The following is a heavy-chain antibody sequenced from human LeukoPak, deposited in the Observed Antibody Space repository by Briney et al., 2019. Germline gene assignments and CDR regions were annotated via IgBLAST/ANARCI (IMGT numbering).Heavy chain of an antibody. CDR1: GFTFSSYS. CDR2: ISSSSSSYI. J-gene: IGHJ4*02. D-gene: IGHD3-22*01. V-gene: IGHV3-21*01. Sequence: PGGSLRLSCAASGFTFSSYSMNWVRQAPGKGLEWVSSISSSSSSYIYYADSVKGRFTISRDNAKNSLYLQMNSLRAEDTAVYYCARVPYYYDSSEDYWGQGTLVTVSS. CDR3: ARVPYYYDSSEDY.